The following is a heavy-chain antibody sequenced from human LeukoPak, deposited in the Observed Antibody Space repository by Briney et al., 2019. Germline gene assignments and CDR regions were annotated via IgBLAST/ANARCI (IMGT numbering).Heavy chain of an antibody. V-gene: IGHV3-9*01. D-gene: IGHD3-10*01. CDR2: ISWNSGSI. CDR1: GFTFDDYA. Sequence: GGSLRLSCAASGFTFDDYAMHWVRHAPGKGLEWVSGISWNSGSIGYADSVKGRFTISRDNSKNTLYLQMSSLRAEDTAVYYCAKNVRGVIDYYYYYYMDVWGKGTTVTVSS. CDR3: AKNVRGVIDYYYYYYMDV. J-gene: IGHJ6*03.